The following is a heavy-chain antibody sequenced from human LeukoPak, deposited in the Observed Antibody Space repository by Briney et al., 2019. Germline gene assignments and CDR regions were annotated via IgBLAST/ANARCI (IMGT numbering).Heavy chain of an antibody. CDR3: ARALDSVLDV. CDR1: GFTFSSYN. V-gene: IGHV3-48*01. CDR2: ISSSGSTV. J-gene: IGHJ6*04. Sequence: GGSLILSYVGSGFTFSSYNMNWVRQAPGKGLEWVSYISSSGSTVCYADSVRGRFTISRDNARNSLYLQMAGLTAEDTAVYYCARALDSVLDVWGNGTTVTVSS. D-gene: IGHD3/OR15-3a*01.